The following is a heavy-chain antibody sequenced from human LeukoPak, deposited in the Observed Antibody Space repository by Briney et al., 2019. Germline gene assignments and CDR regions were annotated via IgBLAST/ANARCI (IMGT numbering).Heavy chain of an antibody. CDR2: ISPDGINK. V-gene: IGHV3-30*04. Sequence: GRSLRLSCVVSGLRFSSYSFHWVRQAPGKGLEWVALISPDGINKYYEDSLKGRFTISRDDANNILYLQMNSLRAEDTAVYYCTAIRPDYWGQGTVVTVSS. CDR3: TAIRPDY. CDR1: GLRFSSYS. J-gene: IGHJ4*02. D-gene: IGHD2-21*02.